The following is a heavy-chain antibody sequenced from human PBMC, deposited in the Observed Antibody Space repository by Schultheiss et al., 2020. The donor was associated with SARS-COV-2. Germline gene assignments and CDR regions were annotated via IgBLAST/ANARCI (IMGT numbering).Heavy chain of an antibody. CDR2: IIPIFGTA. D-gene: IGHD3-22*01. Sequence: SVKVSCKASGYTFTSYGISWVRQAPGQGLEWMGGIIPIFGTANYAQKFQGRVTITADKSTSTAYMELSSLRSEDTAVYYCARDYAGDSSGYWGVWFDPWGQGTLVTVSS. V-gene: IGHV1-69*06. CDR1: GYTFTSYG. J-gene: IGHJ5*02. CDR3: ARDYAGDSSGYWGVWFDP.